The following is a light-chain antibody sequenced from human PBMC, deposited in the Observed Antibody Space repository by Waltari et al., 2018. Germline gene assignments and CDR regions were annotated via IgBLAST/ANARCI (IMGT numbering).Light chain of an antibody. V-gene: IGKV1-9*01. Sequence: QLTQSPSSLSASVGARATITCRASQGIISFLAWYQQKAGKAPKLLIYAASTLQSGVPSRFSGSGSGTDFTLTISSLQPEDFATYYCQQLNSYPPTFGGGTKVEIK. J-gene: IGKJ4*01. CDR3: QQLNSYPPT. CDR1: QGIISF. CDR2: AAS.